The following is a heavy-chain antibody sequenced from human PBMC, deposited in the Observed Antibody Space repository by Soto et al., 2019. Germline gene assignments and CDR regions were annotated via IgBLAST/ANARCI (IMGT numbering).Heavy chain of an antibody. Sequence: QVQLVQSGAEVKKPGSSVKVSCKASGGTFSSYAISWVRQAPGQGLEWMGGIIPIFGTANYAQKFQGRVTITAEESTSTAYMALRSLRSEDTAVYYCASPTKPLYYYYGMDVWGQGTTVTVSS. V-gene: IGHV1-69*12. CDR1: GGTFSSYA. J-gene: IGHJ6*02. CDR2: IIPIFGTA. CDR3: ASPTKPLYYYYGMDV. D-gene: IGHD1-1*01.